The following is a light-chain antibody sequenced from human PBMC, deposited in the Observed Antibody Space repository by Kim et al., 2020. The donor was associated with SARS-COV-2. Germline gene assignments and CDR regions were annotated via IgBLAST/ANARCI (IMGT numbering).Light chain of an antibody. CDR3: QRYGSIPST. Sequence: HGERATLSCGASQCVVSYYVVCNKKKPGHAPMLLIDITYTAASGIPNRFSGSGSRKDFTPTISKLEPEVLAVYYYQRYGSIPSTFGQGTRLDIK. CDR2: ITY. CDR1: QCVVSYY. V-gene: IGKV3-20*01. J-gene: IGKJ5*01.